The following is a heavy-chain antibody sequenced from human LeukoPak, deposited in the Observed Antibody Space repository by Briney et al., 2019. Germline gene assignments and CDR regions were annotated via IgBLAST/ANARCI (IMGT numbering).Heavy chain of an antibody. Sequence: SVMVSCKASGGTFSSYAISWVRQAPGQGLEWMGGIIPIFGTANYAQKFQGRVTITADESTSTAYLELSSLTSEDTAVYYCARVVLGRRWLQTSYYYGMDVWGQGTTVTVSS. V-gene: IGHV1-69*13. J-gene: IGHJ6*02. CDR1: GGTFSSYA. D-gene: IGHD5-24*01. CDR3: ARVVLGRRWLQTSYYYGMDV. CDR2: IIPIFGTA.